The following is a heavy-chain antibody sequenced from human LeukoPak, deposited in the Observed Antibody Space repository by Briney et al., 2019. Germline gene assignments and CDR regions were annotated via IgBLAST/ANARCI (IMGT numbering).Heavy chain of an antibody. Sequence: GGSLRLSCAASGFTFSNAWMSWVRQAPGKGLEWVGRIKSKTDGGTTDYAAPVKGRFTISRDDSKNTLYLQMNSLKTEDTAVYYCTGSGTNYYYYYGMDVWGQGTTVTVSS. J-gene: IGHJ6*02. CDR2: IKSKTDGGTT. CDR1: GFTFSNAW. V-gene: IGHV3-15*01. D-gene: IGHD3-10*01. CDR3: TGSGTNYYYYYGMDV.